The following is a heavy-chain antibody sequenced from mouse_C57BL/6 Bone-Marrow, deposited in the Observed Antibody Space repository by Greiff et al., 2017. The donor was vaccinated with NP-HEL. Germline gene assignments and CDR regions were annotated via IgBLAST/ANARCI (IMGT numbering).Heavy chain of an antibody. D-gene: IGHD1-1*01. V-gene: IGHV7-3*01. CDR3: ARSYYYGSYYFDY. J-gene: IGHJ2*01. CDR2: IRNKANGYTT. CDR1: GFTFTDYY. Sequence: EVQGVESGGGLVQPGGSLSLSCAASGFTFTDYYMSWVRQPPGKALAWLGFIRNKANGYTTEYSASVKGRFTISRDNSQSLLYLQMKALRAEDSATYYCARSYYYGSYYFDYWGQGTTLTVSS.